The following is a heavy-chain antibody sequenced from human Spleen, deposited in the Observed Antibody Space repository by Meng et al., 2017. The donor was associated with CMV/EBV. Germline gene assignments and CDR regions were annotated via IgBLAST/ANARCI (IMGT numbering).Heavy chain of an antibody. CDR1: GFTFSSYA. J-gene: IGHJ6*02. D-gene: IGHD4-23*01. Sequence: GESLKISCAASGFTFSSYAMTWVRQAPGKGLEWVSSIRGSGDSTDYADAVKGRFTISRDNSKNTLYLRMDSLRAEDTAVYYCAKEKHGGAGWAFYHGIDVWGQGTTVTVSS. CDR2: IRGSGDST. CDR3: AKEKHGGAGWAFYHGIDV. V-gene: IGHV3-23*01.